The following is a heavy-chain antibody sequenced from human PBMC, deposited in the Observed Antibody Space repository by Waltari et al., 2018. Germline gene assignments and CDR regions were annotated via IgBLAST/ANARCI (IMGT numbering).Heavy chain of an antibody. CDR2: IFYSGST. CDR3: ARHAGSKYYFDY. D-gene: IGHD3-10*01. J-gene: IGHJ4*02. Sequence: QVQLQESGPGLVKPSETLSLTCTVSGGSISSYYWSWIRQPPGKELEWIGYIFYSGSTNYNPSLTSRVTISVDTSKNQFSLRLSSVTAADTAVYYCARHAGSKYYFDYWGQGTLVTVSS. CDR1: GGSISSYY. V-gene: IGHV4-59*08.